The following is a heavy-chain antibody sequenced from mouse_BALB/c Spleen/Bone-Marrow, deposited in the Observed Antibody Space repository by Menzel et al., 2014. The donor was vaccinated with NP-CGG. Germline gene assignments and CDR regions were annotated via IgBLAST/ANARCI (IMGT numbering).Heavy chain of an antibody. D-gene: IGHD1-1*01. Sequence: VQLQQSGAELVKPGASVKLSCTASGFNIKDTYMHWVKQRPKQGLEWIGRIDPANGNTKYDPKFQGKATITADTSSNTAYLQLSSLTSEDTAVYYCANYYYGYYFDSWGQGTTLTVSS. CDR1: GFNIKDTY. V-gene: IGHV14-3*02. J-gene: IGHJ2*01. CDR2: IDPANGNT. CDR3: ANYYYGYYFDS.